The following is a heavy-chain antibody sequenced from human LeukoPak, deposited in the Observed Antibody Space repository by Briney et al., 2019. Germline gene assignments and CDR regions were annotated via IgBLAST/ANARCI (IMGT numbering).Heavy chain of an antibody. J-gene: IGHJ4*02. CDR3: ASCYYYGSGSYYDY. CDR1: GGSISSSSYY. Sequence: PSETLSLTCTVSGGSISSSSYYWGWIRQPPGKGLEWIGSIYYSGSTYYNPSLKSRVTISVDTSKTQLSLKLSSVTAADTAVYYCASCYYYGSGSYYDYWGQGTLVTVSS. V-gene: IGHV4-39*01. CDR2: IYYSGST. D-gene: IGHD3-10*01.